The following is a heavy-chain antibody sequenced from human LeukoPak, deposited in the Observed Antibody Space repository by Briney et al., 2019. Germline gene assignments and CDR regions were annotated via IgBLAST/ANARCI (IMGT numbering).Heavy chain of an antibody. Sequence: GESLKISCQASGYTFTHQWIGWVRQKSGSGLEWMEIIYPRDSDTSYSPSFQGHVSISADTSINTAYLEWSRLEASDTAIYYCARHSDVIGAIWGQGTLVTVSS. CDR1: GYTFTHQW. V-gene: IGHV5-51*01. J-gene: IGHJ4*02. CDR3: ARHSDVIGAI. CDR2: IYPRDSDT. D-gene: IGHD3-10*01.